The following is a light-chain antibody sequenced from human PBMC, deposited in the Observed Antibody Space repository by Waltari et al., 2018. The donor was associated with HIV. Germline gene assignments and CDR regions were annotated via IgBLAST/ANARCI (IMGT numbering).Light chain of an antibody. Sequence: QSALTQPASVSGSPGQSITISCTGTSSDVGGYNYVSWYQHHPGKAPKLMIYEVSNRPSGVSYRFSGSKSGNTASLTISGLQAEDEAEYHCSSYRSSSIVQVIFGGGTKLTVL. J-gene: IGLJ2*01. CDR2: EVS. V-gene: IGLV2-14*01. CDR1: SSDVGGYNY. CDR3: SSYRSSSIVQVI.